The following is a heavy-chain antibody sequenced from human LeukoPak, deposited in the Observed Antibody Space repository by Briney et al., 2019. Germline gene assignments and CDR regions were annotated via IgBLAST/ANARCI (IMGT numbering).Heavy chain of an antibody. CDR1: GYTLTELS. Sequence: ASVKVSCKVSGYTLTELSMHWVRQAPGKGLEWMGGFDPEDGETIYAQKFQGRVTMTEDTSTDTAYMELSSLRSEDTAVYYCARLVRGVIIQVFDYWGQGTLVTVSS. J-gene: IGHJ4*02. CDR3: ARLVRGVIIQVFDY. V-gene: IGHV1-24*01. D-gene: IGHD3-10*01. CDR2: FDPEDGET.